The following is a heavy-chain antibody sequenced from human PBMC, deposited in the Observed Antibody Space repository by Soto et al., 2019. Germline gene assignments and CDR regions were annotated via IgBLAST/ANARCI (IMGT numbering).Heavy chain of an antibody. J-gene: IGHJ5*02. D-gene: IGHD2-2*01. CDR3: ARDYIVVVPAAYNWFDP. V-gene: IGHV3-30-3*01. CDR1: GFTFSSYA. Sequence: QVQLVESGGGVVQPGRSLRLSCAASGFTFSSYAMHWVRQAPGKGLEWVAVISYDGSNKYYADSVKGRFTISRDNSKNTLYLQMNGLRAEDTVVYYCARDYIVVVPAAYNWFDPWGQGTLVTVSS. CDR2: ISYDGSNK.